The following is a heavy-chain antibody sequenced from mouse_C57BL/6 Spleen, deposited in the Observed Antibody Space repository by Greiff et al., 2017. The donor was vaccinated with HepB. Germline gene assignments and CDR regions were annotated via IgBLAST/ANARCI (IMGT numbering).Heavy chain of an antibody. D-gene: IGHD2-4*01. J-gene: IGHJ4*01. Sequence: EVKLQESGPELVKPGDSVKISCKASGYSFTGYFMNWVMQSHGKSLEWIGRINPYNGDTFYNQKFKGKATLTVDKSSSTAHMELRSLTSEDSAVYYCARGDYDGYAMDYWGQGTSVTVSS. CDR1: GYSFTGYF. V-gene: IGHV1-20*01. CDR3: ARGDYDGYAMDY. CDR2: INPYNGDT.